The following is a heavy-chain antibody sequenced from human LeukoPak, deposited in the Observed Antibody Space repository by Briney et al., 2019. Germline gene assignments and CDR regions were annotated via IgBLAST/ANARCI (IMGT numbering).Heavy chain of an antibody. J-gene: IGHJ4*02. CDR2: IYSDGNT. Sequence: GGFLRLSCAASGLIISREFMSWVRQAPGQGLEWVAIIYSDGNTVYAESVKGRFTISRDTSKNRLFLHMDSLRVEDTALYYCAKVATTPVWAPDYWGEGTLFTVSS. CDR1: GLIISREF. V-gene: IGHV3-53*01. CDR3: AKVATTPVWAPDY. D-gene: IGHD1-1*01.